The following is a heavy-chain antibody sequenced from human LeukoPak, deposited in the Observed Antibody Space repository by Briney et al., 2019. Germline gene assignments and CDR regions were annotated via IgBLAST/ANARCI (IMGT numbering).Heavy chain of an antibody. J-gene: IGHJ4*02. D-gene: IGHD6-13*01. CDR3: ARDLGRSSSWYRHFDY. CDR1: GGSISSYY. V-gene: IGHV4-59*12. CDR2: IYYSGGT. Sequence: SETLSLTCTVSGGSISSYYWSWIRQPPGKGLEWIGYIYYSGGTYYNPSLKSRVTISVDTSKNQFSLKLSSVTAADTAVYYCARDLGRSSSWYRHFDYWGQGTLVTVSS.